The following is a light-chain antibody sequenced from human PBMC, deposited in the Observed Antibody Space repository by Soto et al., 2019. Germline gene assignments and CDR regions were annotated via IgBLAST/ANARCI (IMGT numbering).Light chain of an antibody. CDR1: TSDVGGYIS. J-gene: IGLJ1*01. V-gene: IGLV2-14*01. Sequence: QSALTQPASVSGSPGQSVTISCTGTTSDVGGYISVSWYQQHPGKAPKLMIYEVSNRPSGVSNRFSGSKSGTSASLAISGLQSEDEADYYCAAWDGSLKEYVFGTGTKLTVL. CDR2: EVS. CDR3: AAWDGSLKEYV.